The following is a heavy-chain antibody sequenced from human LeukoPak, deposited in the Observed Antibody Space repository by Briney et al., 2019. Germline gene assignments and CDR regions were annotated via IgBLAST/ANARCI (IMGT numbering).Heavy chain of an antibody. CDR1: SGSLSDYY. Sequence: PSETLSLTCGVSSGSLSDYYWRWIRQPPGGGLEWLGEITHSGSPNYNPSLRSRVTISGDTSKKQFSLNLTSVTAADTGVYYCARGVDLWGRGTPVTVSS. CDR2: ITHSGSP. J-gene: IGHJ2*01. V-gene: IGHV4-34*01. CDR3: ARGVDL.